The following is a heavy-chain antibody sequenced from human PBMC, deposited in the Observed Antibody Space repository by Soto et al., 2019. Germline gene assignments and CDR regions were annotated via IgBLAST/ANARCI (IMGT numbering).Heavy chain of an antibody. J-gene: IGHJ4*02. CDR3: AKGGAGAYYYDSSGYHIDY. CDR1: GFTFNNNG. V-gene: IGHV3-30*18. CDR2: ISYDGSNK. D-gene: IGHD3-22*01. Sequence: GGSLRLSCAASGFTFNNNGMHWVRQAPGKGLEWVAIISYDGSNKYYADSVKGRFTISRDNSKNTLYLQMNSLRAEDTAVYYCAKGGAGAYYYDSSGYHIDYWGQETLVTVSS.